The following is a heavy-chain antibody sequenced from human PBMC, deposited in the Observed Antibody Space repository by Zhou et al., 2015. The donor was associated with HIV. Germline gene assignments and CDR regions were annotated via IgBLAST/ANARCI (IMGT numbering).Heavy chain of an antibody. CDR2: IRNKHNNYAT. D-gene: IGHD6-19*01. CDR3: TTSSSGWPYYFDY. J-gene: IGHJ4*02. CDR1: GFTFSDYY. V-gene: IGHV3-72*01. Sequence: VQLVESGGGLVKPGGSLRLSCAASGFTFSDYYMSWIRQAPGRGLEWVGRIRNKHNNYATKYDPSVQGRFTISRDDSKRIAYLQMNSLKTEDTAVYYCTTSSSGWPYYFDYWGQGTLVTVSS.